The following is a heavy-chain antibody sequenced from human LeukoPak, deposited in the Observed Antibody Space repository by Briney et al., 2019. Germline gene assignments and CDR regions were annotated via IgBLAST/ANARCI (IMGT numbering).Heavy chain of an antibody. CDR3: TRAGRYCSGGSCYSFC. CDR2: IRSKAHGGTT. CDR1: GFTFGDYA. V-gene: IGHV3-49*03. Sequence: PGGTLTLSCTASGFTFGDYAMSWFRQAAGEGLEGVGFIRSKAHGGTTEYVVSLKGRFTISTDHSQSIAYLQMDSLKTEDSAVYYCTRAGRYCSGGSCYSFCGGQGTLVTVPS. D-gene: IGHD2-15*01. J-gene: IGHJ4*02.